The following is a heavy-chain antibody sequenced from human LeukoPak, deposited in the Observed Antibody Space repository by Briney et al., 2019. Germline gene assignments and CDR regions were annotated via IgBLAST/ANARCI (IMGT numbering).Heavy chain of an antibody. CDR1: GYTFTSYG. Sequence: ASVKVSCKASGYTFTSYGISWVRQAPGQGLEWMGWISAYNGNTNYAQKLQGRATMTTDTSTSTAYMELRSLRSDDTAVYYCARDTAMVTAFDYWGQGTLVTVSS. J-gene: IGHJ4*02. CDR3: ARDTAMVTAFDY. D-gene: IGHD5-18*01. V-gene: IGHV1-18*01. CDR2: ISAYNGNT.